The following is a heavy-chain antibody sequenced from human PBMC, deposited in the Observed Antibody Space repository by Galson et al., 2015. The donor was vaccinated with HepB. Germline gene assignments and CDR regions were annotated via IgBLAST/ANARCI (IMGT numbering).Heavy chain of an antibody. V-gene: IGHV3-30*18. CDR3: ANAPLGLAPITFDY. J-gene: IGHJ4*02. D-gene: IGHD6-19*01. CDR1: GFTFSSYG. CDR2: ISYDGSNK. Sequence: SLRLSCAASGFTFSSYGMHWVRQAPGKGLEWVAVISYDGSNKYYADSVKGRFTISRDNSKNTLYLQMNSLRAEDTAVYYCANAPLGLAPITFDYWGQGTLVTVSS.